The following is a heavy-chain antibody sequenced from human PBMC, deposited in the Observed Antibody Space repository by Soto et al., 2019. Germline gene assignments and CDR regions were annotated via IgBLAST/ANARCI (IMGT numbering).Heavy chain of an antibody. CDR1: GYTFTTYW. D-gene: IGHD3-10*01. CDR2: IYPGDTDP. V-gene: IGHV5-51*01. CDR3: ASGYPTLYIYYNDL. J-gene: IGHJ4*02. Sequence: GESLKISCTGSGYTFTTYWIGWVRQMPGKGLEWMGIIYPGDTDPRYSPSFQGQVTISADKSISTAYLQWSSLKVSDTAMYYCASGYPTLYIYYNDLWGQGTLVTVSS.